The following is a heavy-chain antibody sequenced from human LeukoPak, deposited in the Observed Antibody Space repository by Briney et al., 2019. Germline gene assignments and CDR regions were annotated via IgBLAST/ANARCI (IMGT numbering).Heavy chain of an antibody. J-gene: IGHJ4*02. V-gene: IGHV3-53*01. CDR1: GFTVNSNY. CDR2: IYGAGTT. CDR3: ARGWGGSPPFDY. D-gene: IGHD1-26*01. Sequence: GGSLRLSFAASGFTVNSNYMSWVRQAPGKGLEGVSLIYGAGTTSYADPVKGRFTISRDNSNNTLYLQMNGLKAADTAVYYCARGWGGSPPFDYWGQGTLVTVSS.